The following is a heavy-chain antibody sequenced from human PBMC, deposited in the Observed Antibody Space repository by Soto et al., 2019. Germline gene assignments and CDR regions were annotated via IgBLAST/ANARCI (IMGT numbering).Heavy chain of an antibody. CDR1: GGTFSSYA. CDR2: IIPIFGTA. Sequence: SVKVSCKASGGTFSSYAISWVRQAPGQGLEWMGGIIPIFGTANYAQKFQGRVTITADESTSTAYMELSSLRSEDTAVYYCAREAAAGTSNWFDPWGQGTLVTVSS. CDR3: AREAAAGTSNWFDP. J-gene: IGHJ5*02. V-gene: IGHV1-69*13. D-gene: IGHD6-13*01.